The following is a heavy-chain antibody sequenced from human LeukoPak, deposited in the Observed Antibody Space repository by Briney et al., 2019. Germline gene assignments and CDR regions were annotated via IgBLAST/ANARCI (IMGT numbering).Heavy chain of an antibody. Sequence: ASVKVSCKASGYTFTDYYMHWVRQAPGQGLEWMGWINPNTGGTNYAQKFQGRVTMTRDTSISTAYMELSRLRSDDTAVYYCAGTTFSGSYYSRVIDYWGQGTLVTVSS. J-gene: IGHJ4*02. V-gene: IGHV1-2*02. CDR1: GYTFTDYY. CDR3: AGTTFSGSYYSRVIDY. CDR2: INPNTGGT. D-gene: IGHD3-10*01.